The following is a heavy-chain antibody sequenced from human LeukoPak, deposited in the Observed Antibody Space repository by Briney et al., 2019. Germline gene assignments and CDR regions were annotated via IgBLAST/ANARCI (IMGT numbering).Heavy chain of an antibody. CDR1: GGTFSSYA. V-gene: IGHV1-69*04. J-gene: IGHJ3*02. Sequence: SVKVSCKASGGTFSSYAISWVRQAPGQGLEWVGRIIPILGIANYAQKFQGRVTITADKSTSTAYMELSSLRSEDTAVYYCATEVGDCSGGSCYHAFDIWGQGTMVTVSS. CDR3: ATEVGDCSGGSCYHAFDI. CDR2: IIPILGIA. D-gene: IGHD2-15*01.